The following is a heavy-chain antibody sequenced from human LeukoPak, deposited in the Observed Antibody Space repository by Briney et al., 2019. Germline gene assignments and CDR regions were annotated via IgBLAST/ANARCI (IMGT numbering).Heavy chain of an antibody. D-gene: IGHD3-9*01. V-gene: IGHV4-34*01. CDR1: GGSFSGYY. J-gene: IGHJ4*02. CDR3: ARGYYDILTLYYFDY. CDR2: INHSGST. Sequence: PSETLSLTCAVYGGSFSGYYWSWIRQPPGKGLEWIGEINHSGSTNYNPSLKSRVTISVDTSKNQFSLKLSSVTAADTAVYYCARGYYDILTLYYFDYWGQGTLVTVSS.